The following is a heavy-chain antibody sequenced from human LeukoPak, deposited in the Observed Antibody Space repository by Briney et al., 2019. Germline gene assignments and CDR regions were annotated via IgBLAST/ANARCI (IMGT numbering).Heavy chain of an antibody. V-gene: IGHV4-59*01. CDR3: AREPELEPNAFGI. CDR1: GGSISSYY. CDR2: IYYSGST. J-gene: IGHJ3*02. Sequence: SETLSLTCTVSGGSISSYYWSWIRQPPGKGLEWIGYIYYSGSTNYNPSLKSRVTISVDTSKNQFSLKLSSVTAADTAVYYCAREPELEPNAFGIWGQGTMVTVSS. D-gene: IGHD1-1*01.